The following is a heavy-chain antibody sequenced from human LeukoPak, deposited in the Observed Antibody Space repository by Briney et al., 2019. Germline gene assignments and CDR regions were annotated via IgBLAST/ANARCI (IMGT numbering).Heavy chain of an antibody. CDR1: GGSFSGYY. V-gene: IGHV4-34*01. D-gene: IGHD3-10*01. J-gene: IGHJ6*04. CDR2: INHSGST. Sequence: PSETLSLTCAVYGGSFSGYYWSWIRQPPGKGLEWIGEINHSGSTNYNPSLKSRVTMSVDTSKNQFSLKLSSVTAADTAVYYCARGGEYYYGSGSYFLPYYLDVWGKGTTVTISS. CDR3: ARGGEYYYGSGSYFLPYYLDV.